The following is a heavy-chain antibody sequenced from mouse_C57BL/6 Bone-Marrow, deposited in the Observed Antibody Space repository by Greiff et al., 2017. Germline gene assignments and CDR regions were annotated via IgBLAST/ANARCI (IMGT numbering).Heavy chain of an antibody. CDR1: GYTFTSYW. CDR3: ARYDYDGYYAMDY. D-gene: IGHD2-4*01. J-gene: IGHJ4*01. CDR2: IDPSDSET. Sequence: VQLQQPGAELVRPGSSVKLSCKASGYTFTSYWIHWVKQRPIQGLEWIGNIDPSDSETHYNQKFKDKATLTVDKSSSTAYMQLSSLTSEDSAVYYCARYDYDGYYAMDYWGQGTSVTVSS. V-gene: IGHV1-52*01.